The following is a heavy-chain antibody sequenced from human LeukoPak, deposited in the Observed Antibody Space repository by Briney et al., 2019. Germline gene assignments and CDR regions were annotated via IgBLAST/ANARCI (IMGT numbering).Heavy chain of an antibody. CDR3: VRAGYSTGADY. D-gene: IGHD6-19*01. CDR1: GFTLSSYW. Sequence: GGSLRLSCAPSGFTLSSYWMHWVRQAPGKGRVWVSRVNGDGSSTNYADSVKGRFTISRDKARNTLYLQMNTLTAEDTAVYYCVRAGYSTGADYWGQGTLVTVSS. J-gene: IGHJ4*02. V-gene: IGHV3-74*01. CDR2: VNGDGSST.